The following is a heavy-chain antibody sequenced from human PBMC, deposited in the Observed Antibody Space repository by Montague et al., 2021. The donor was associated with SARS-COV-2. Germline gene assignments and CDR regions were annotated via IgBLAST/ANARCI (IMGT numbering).Heavy chain of an antibody. CDR1: GGSFSTYS. CDR2: IHHGGST. J-gene: IGHJ6*03. Sequence: SETLSLTCAVHGGSFSTYSWNWIRQPPGKGLEWIGEIHHGGSTNYNPSLKSRVTISADTSKKQFSLKLTSVAAADTAVYYCARLGGGVVPSPILGVGPYYSYYYVDVWGKGTTVTVSS. V-gene: IGHV4-34*01. CDR3: ARLGGGVVPSPILGVGPYYSYYYVDV. D-gene: IGHD3-10*01.